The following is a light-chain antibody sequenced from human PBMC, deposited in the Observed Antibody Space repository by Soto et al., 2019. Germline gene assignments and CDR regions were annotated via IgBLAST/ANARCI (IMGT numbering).Light chain of an antibody. J-gene: IGKJ1*01. CDR1: QGISNY. Sequence: DIQMTQSPSSLSASVGDRVTITCRASQGISNYLAWYQQKPGKVPKLLIYAASILASGVPSRFSGSGSGTEFTLTISSLQPEDFATYSCQQYYISWSFGQGTKVDIK. V-gene: IGKV1-NL1*01. CDR3: QQYYISWS. CDR2: AAS.